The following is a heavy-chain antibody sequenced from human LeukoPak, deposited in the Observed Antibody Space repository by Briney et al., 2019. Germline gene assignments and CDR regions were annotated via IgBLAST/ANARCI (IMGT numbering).Heavy chain of an antibody. Sequence: GGSLRLSCAAPGFTFTTYWMHWVRQAPGKGLVWVSRSNSDGSSTNYADSVKGRFTISRDNAKNTLYLQMNSLRAEDTAVYYCARASNWKYDYWGQGTLVTVSS. V-gene: IGHV3-74*01. CDR3: ARASNWKYDY. J-gene: IGHJ4*02. D-gene: IGHD1-20*01. CDR1: GFTFTTYW. CDR2: SNSDGSST.